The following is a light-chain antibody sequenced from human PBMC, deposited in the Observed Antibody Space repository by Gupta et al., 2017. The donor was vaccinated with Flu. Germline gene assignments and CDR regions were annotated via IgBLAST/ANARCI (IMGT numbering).Light chain of an antibody. V-gene: IGLV2-11*01. CDR2: DVS. J-gene: IGLJ1*01. CDR1: SSDVGGYNY. Sequence: QSALTQPRSVSGSPGQSVTISCTGTSSDVGGYNYVSWYQQHPGKAPKLMIYDVSNRPSGVPDRFSGSKSGNTASLTISGLQAEDEADYYCCSYAGIVYVFGTGTKVTVL. CDR3: CSYAGIVYV.